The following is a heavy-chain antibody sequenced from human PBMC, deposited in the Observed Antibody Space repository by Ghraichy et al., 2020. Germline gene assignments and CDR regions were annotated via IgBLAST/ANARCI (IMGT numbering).Heavy chain of an antibody. Sequence: SETLSLTCAVYGGSFSGYYWSWIRQPPGKGLEWIGEINHSGSTNYNPSLKSRVTISVDTSKNQFSLKLSSVTAADTAVYYCARGRQITGLTPHDYWGQGTLVTVSS. J-gene: IGHJ4*02. V-gene: IGHV4-34*01. CDR2: INHSGST. CDR3: ARGRQITGLTPHDY. CDR1: GGSFSGYY. D-gene: IGHD1-20*01.